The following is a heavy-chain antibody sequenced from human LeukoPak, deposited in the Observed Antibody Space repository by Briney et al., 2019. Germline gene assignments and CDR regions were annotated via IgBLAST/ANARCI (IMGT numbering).Heavy chain of an antibody. V-gene: IGHV6-1*01. CDR3: ARGRGWGTDY. J-gene: IGHJ4*02. D-gene: IGHD3-16*01. CDR1: GDSVSSNSAA. Sequence: SQALSLTCAISGDSVSSNSAAWNWFRQSPSRGLEWLGRTYYRSKWYNDYAVSVKSRITINPDTSKNQFSLKLSSVTAADTAVYYCARGRGWGTDYWGQGTLVTVSS. CDR2: TYYRSKWYN.